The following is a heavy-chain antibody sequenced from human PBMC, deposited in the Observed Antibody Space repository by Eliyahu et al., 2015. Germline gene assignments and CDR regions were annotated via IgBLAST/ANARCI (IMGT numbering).Heavy chain of an antibody. V-gene: IGHV4-31*03. CDR1: GXSIXSGGYY. J-gene: IGHJ5*02. CDR3: ASILEWDYNWFDP. Sequence: QVQLQESGPGLVKPSQTLSLTCXXSGXSIXSGGYYWSWIRQHPGKGLEWIXYIYYSGSTYYNPSLKSRVTISVDTSKNQFSLKLSSVTAADTAVYYCASILEWDYNWFDPWGQGTLVTVSS. D-gene: IGHD3-3*01. CDR2: IYYSGST.